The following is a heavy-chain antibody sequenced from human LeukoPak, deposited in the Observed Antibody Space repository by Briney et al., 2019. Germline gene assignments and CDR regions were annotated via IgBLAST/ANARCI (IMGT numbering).Heavy chain of an antibody. CDR3: ARGLGVVPAAMRYYYYGMDV. J-gene: IGHJ6*02. CDR2: INHSGST. Sequence: SETLSLTCAVYGGSFSGYYWSWIRQPPGKGLEWIGEINHSGSTDYNPSLKSRVTISVDTSKNQFSLKLSSVTAADTAVYYCARGLGVVPAAMRYYYYGMDVWGQGTTVTVSS. V-gene: IGHV4-34*01. CDR1: GGSFSGYY. D-gene: IGHD2-2*01.